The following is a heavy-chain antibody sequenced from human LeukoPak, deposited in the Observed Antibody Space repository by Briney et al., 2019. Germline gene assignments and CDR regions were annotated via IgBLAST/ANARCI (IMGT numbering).Heavy chain of an antibody. V-gene: IGHV4-59*08. CDR3: SRLLGGTPGWFDP. Sequence: SETLSLTCTVSGGSISSYYWSWIRQPPGKGLEWIGYIYYSGSTNYNPSLKSRATISVDTSKNQFSLKLSSVTAADTAVYYCSRLLGGTPGWFDPWGQGTLVTVSS. CDR1: GGSISSYY. D-gene: IGHD1-14*01. CDR2: IYYSGST. J-gene: IGHJ5*02.